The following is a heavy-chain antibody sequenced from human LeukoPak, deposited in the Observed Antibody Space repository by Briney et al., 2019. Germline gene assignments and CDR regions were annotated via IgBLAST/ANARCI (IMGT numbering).Heavy chain of an antibody. V-gene: IGHV3-30*18. CDR1: GFTFSSYG. CDR3: VKDLVTMAYGMDV. CDR2: ISYDGSNK. D-gene: IGHD3-10*01. Sequence: GGSLRLSCAASGFTFSSYGMHWVRQAPGKGLEWVAVISYDGSNKYYADSVKGRFTISRDNSKNTLYLQMNSLRAEDTAVYYCVKDLVTMAYGMDVWGQGTTVTVSS. J-gene: IGHJ6*02.